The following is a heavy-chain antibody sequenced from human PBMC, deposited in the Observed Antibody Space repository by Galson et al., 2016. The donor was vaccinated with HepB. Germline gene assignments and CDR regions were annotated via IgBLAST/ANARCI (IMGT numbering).Heavy chain of an antibody. D-gene: IGHD3-3*01. Sequence: VKVSCKASGYTFTNYYVHWVRQAPGQGLEWMGLINPTAGSTTYAQNFQGRVTMTRDTSTSTVYMELTSLRSEDTAVYYCARDTPSQIFGVFIGNYYFYGMDVLGQGTTVTVSS. CDR3: ARDTPSQIFGVFIGNYYFYGMDV. CDR1: GYTFTNYY. CDR2: INPTAGST. J-gene: IGHJ6*02. V-gene: IGHV1-46*01.